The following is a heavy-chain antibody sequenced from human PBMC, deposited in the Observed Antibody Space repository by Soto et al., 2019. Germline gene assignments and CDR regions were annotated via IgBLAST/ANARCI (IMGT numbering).Heavy chain of an antibody. CDR1: GFTFSSYW. V-gene: IGHV3-74*01. Sequence: EVQLVESGGGLVQPGGSLRLSCAASGFTFSSYWMHWVRQAPGKGLVWVSRINSDGSSTSYEDSVKGRFTISRDNAKNTLYLQINSLGAEATAVYSCARGPLDYYDSSGYYSGIDSWGQGTLVTVSS. CDR2: INSDGSST. CDR3: ARGPLDYYDSSGYYSGIDS. J-gene: IGHJ4*02. D-gene: IGHD3-22*01.